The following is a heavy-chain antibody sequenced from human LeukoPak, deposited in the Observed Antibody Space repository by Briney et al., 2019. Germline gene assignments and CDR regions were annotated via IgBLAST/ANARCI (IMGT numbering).Heavy chain of an antibody. D-gene: IGHD6-19*01. J-gene: IGHJ4*02. V-gene: IGHV3-48*01. Sequence: GGSLRLSCAASGFTFSSYSMNWVRQAPGKGLEWVSYISSSSSTIYYADSVKGRFTISRDNAKNSLYLQMNSLRAEDTAVYYCARAESKRAVAVFDYWGQGTLVTVSS. CDR3: ARAESKRAVAVFDY. CDR2: ISSSSSTI. CDR1: GFTFSSYS.